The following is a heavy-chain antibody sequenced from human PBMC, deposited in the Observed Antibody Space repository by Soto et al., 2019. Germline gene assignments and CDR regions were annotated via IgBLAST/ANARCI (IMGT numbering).Heavy chain of an antibody. CDR3: ARRWSVYVLAF. CDR1: GGSISSGGYY. CDR2: IYYSGST. Sequence: SETLSLTCTVAGGSISSGGYYWSWIRQHPGKGLEWIGYIYYSGSTYYNPSLKSRVTISVDTSKNQFSLKLSSVTAADTAVSYGARRWSVYVLAFRVQGTLVIVFS. D-gene: IGHD3-3*01. V-gene: IGHV4-31*03. J-gene: IGHJ4*02.